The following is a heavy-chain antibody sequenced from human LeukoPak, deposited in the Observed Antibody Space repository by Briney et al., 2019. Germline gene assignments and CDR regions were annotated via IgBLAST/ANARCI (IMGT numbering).Heavy chain of an antibody. Sequence: SETLSLTCTVSGDSISSYYWSWIRQPPGRGLEWIGYIYYSGSTNYNPSLKSRVTISIDTSKNQFSLKLSSATAADTAVYYCARGLLDGYTHPAAFDIWGQGTMVTVSS. J-gene: IGHJ3*02. CDR2: IYYSGST. D-gene: IGHD5-24*01. V-gene: IGHV4-59*01. CDR3: ARGLLDGYTHPAAFDI. CDR1: GDSISSYY.